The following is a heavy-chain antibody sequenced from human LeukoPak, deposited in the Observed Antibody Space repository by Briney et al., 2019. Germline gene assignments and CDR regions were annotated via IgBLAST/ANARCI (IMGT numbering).Heavy chain of an antibody. CDR3: ARGQLRYFDWLVRFDP. Sequence: PSETLSLTCAVYGGSFSGYYWSWIRQPPGKGLEWIGEINHSGSTNYNPSLKSRVTISVDTSKNQFSLKLSSVTAADTAVYYCARGQLRYFDWLVRFDPWGQGTLVTVSS. CDR1: GGSFSGYY. CDR2: INHSGST. D-gene: IGHD3-9*01. J-gene: IGHJ5*02. V-gene: IGHV4-34*01.